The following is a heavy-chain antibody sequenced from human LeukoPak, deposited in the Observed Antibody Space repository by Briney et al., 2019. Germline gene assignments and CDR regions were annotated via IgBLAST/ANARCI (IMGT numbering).Heavy chain of an antibody. V-gene: IGHV1-8*02. CDR3: ARGGASGYDRGSYYYYGMDV. D-gene: IGHD5-12*01. CDR2: MNPNSGNT. CDR1: GGTFSSYA. J-gene: IGHJ6*02. Sequence: ASVKVSCKASGGTFSSYAISWVRQAPGQGLEWMGWMNPNSGNTGYAQKFQGRVTMTRNTSISTAYMELSSLRSEDTAVYYCARGGASGYDRGSYYYYGMDVWGQGTTVTVSS.